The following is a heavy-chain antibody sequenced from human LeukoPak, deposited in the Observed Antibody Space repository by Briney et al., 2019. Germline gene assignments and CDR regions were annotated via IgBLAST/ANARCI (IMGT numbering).Heavy chain of an antibody. CDR1: GFTFSSYA. J-gene: IGHJ4*02. CDR2: ISYDGSNK. D-gene: IGHD3-22*01. Sequence: GGSLRLSCAASGFTFSSYAMHWVRQAPGKGLEWVAVISYDGSNKYYADSVKGRFTISRDNSKNTLYLQMNNLRAEDTAVYYCANGRSGYYSPFDYWGQGTLVTVSS. V-gene: IGHV3-30-3*01. CDR3: ANGRSGYYSPFDY.